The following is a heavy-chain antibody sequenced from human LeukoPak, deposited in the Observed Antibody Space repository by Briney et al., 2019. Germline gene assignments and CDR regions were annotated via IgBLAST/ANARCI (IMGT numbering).Heavy chain of an antibody. CDR2: IYYSGST. V-gene: IGHV4-59*12. Sequence: SETLSLTCTVSGGSISNYYWSWIRQPPGKGLEWIGYIYYSGSTYYNPSLKSRVTISVDTSKNQFSLKLSSVTAADTAVYYCARGRNWFDPWGQGTLVTVSS. J-gene: IGHJ5*02. CDR3: ARGRNWFDP. CDR1: GGSISNYY.